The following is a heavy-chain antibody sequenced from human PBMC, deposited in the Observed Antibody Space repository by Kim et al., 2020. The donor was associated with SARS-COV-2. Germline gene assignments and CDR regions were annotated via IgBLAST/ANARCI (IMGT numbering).Heavy chain of an antibody. J-gene: IGHJ4*02. CDR2: IKSKTDGGTT. V-gene: IGHV3-15*01. CDR1: GFTFSNAW. D-gene: IGHD3-3*01. Sequence: GGSLRLSCAASGFTFSNAWMSWVRQAPGKGLEWVGRIKSKTDGGTTDYAAPVKGRFTISRDDSKNTLYLQMNSLKTEDTAVYYCTTTLPYESQDFDYWGQGTLVTVSS. CDR3: TTTLPYESQDFDY.